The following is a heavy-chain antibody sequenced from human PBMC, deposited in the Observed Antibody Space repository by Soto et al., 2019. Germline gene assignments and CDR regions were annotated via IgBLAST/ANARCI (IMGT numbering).Heavy chain of an antibody. CDR3: ARHSLALRKNNWFDP. J-gene: IGHJ5*02. Sequence: PSETLSLTCTVSGDSIISSDFYWGWVRQPPGKGLEWIGSIFYLGSSYYNPSLTSRVTMSVDTSKNQFSLRLRSVTAADTALYFCARHSLALRKNNWFDPWGQGIMVT. CDR1: GDSIISSDFY. V-gene: IGHV4-39*01. D-gene: IGHD3-3*02. CDR2: IFYLGSS.